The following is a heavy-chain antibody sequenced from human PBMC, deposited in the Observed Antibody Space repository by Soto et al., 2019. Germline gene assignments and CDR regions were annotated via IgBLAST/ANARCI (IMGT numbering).Heavy chain of an antibody. D-gene: IGHD6-13*01. CDR2: VYNSGST. Sequence: LSLTCTVSGGSISSNYWTWIRQPPGKGLEWIGYVYNSGSTNYNPSLKSRVTISEDTSRSQFSLKVNSMTAADTAVYYCARYRREAVAGYTLDNWGQGILVTVSS. CDR3: ARYRREAVAGYTLDN. V-gene: IGHV4-59*01. J-gene: IGHJ4*02. CDR1: GGSISSNY.